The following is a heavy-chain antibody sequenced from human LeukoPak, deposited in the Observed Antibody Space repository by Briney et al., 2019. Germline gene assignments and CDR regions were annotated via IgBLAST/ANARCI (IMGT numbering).Heavy chain of an antibody. D-gene: IGHD2-8*01. CDR2: ISGSGSRT. V-gene: IGHV3-23*01. CDR1: GFTIIDYA. CDR3: AKENGFCLNDLCPNDAFDM. Sequence: GGSLRLSCAASGFTIIDYAMDWVRQASGEGLEWVSRISGSGSRTYYADSVKGRFTISRDKSKNTLFLQMNSLRGKDTAVYYCAKENGFCLNDLCPNDAFDMWGQGTMVTISS. J-gene: IGHJ3*02.